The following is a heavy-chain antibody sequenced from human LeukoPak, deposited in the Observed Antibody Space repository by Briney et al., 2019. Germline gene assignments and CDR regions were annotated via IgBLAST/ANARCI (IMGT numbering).Heavy chain of an antibody. J-gene: IGHJ6*04. Sequence: KPSETLTLICAGYGGALSGYYRSLVRQPPGKGLEWVGGINHSGSTNYNPSLKSLVTISVCTSNNQFSLKLSSVTAADTAVYYCARGRRLRGRNWNPIPDGMDVWGDGSTVTVSS. D-gene: IGHD1-1*01. CDR2: INHSGST. CDR3: ARGRRLRGRNWNPIPDGMDV. CDR1: GGALSGYY. V-gene: IGHV4-34*01.